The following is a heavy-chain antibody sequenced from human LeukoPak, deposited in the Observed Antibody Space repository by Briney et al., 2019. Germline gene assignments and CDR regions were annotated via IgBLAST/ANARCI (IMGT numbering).Heavy chain of an antibody. CDR2: IKQDGTEK. D-gene: IGHD3-10*01. CDR3: AKVAHYYYGSESYYFFEH. V-gene: IGHV3-7*01. J-gene: IGHJ4*02. Sequence: PGASLRLSCTASGFTFTTYWMSWVRHPPGKGLEWVANIKQDGTEKYYVDSVKGRFTISRDNAKNSLYLQMNSLRVEDTATYYCAKVAHYYYGSESYYFFEHWGQGTPVTASS. CDR1: GFTFTTYW.